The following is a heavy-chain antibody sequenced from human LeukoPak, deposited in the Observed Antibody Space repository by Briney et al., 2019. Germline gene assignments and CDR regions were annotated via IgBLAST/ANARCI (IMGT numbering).Heavy chain of an antibody. CDR2: IKCDGSEK. D-gene: IGHD2-2*01. CDR1: GFTFSNSW. V-gene: IGHV3-52*01. CDR3: VRGVGSSTSCYVRAFDI. J-gene: IGHJ3*02. Sequence: GGSLRLSCAASGFTFSNSWMPWVCQAPEKGLEWVADIKCDGSEKCYVDSVKGRLTISRDNAKNSLYLQVNSLRAEDMTVYYCVRGVGSSTSCYVRAFDIWGQGTMVTVSS.